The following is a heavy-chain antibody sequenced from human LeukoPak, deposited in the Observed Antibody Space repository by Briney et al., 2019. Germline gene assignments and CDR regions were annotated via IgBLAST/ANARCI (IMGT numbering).Heavy chain of an antibody. V-gene: IGHV1-3*03. D-gene: IGHD5-24*01. J-gene: IGHJ4*02. CDR3: AIRDGHTDH. CDR2: INAAIGYA. CDR1: GYTFTNYA. Sequence: ASVKVSCKASGYTFTNYAMHWVRQAPGQRPEWLGWINAAIGYAKYSQELQGRVIITRDTSASTAYMELSSLRSEDMAIYYCAIRDGHTDHWGQGTLVTVSS.